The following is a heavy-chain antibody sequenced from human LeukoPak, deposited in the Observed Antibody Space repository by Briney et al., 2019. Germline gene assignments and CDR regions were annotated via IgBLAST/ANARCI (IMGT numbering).Heavy chain of an antibody. CDR1: GYTFTGYY. Sequence: GASVKVSCKASGYTFTGYYMHWVRQAPGQGLEWMGWINPNSGGTNYAQKFQGRVTMTRDTSISTAYMELSGLRSDDTAVYYCARDPGIAVAGTGIDYWGQGTLVTVSS. J-gene: IGHJ4*02. D-gene: IGHD6-19*01. CDR2: INPNSGGT. CDR3: ARDPGIAVAGTGIDY. V-gene: IGHV1-2*02.